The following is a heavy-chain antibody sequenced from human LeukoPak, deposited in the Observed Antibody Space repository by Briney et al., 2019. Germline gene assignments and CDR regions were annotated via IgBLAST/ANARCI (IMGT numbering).Heavy chain of an antibody. J-gene: IGHJ4*02. CDR3: AYGSSSRMGY. V-gene: IGHV1-69*02. D-gene: IGHD6-6*01. CDR2: IIPILGIA. Sequence: SVKVSCKASGYTFTSYYMHWVRQAPGQGLEWMGRIIPILGIANYAQKFQGRVTITADKSTSTAYMELSSLRSEDTAVYYCAYGSSSRMGYWGQGTLVTVSS. CDR1: GYTFTSYY.